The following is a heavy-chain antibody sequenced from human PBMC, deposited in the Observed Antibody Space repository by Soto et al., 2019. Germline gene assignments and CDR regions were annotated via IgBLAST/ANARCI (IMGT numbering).Heavy chain of an antibody. CDR3: AKVDVSTAGSFDY. J-gene: IGHJ4*02. V-gene: IGHV3-23*01. CDR1: GFTFSRHG. D-gene: IGHD6-13*01. CDR2: INPSGDST. Sequence: XASLQLSCVASGFTFSRHGLSWVRQAPGKGLEWVSTINPSGDSTFYADSVKGRFTISRDNSKNTVYLQMNSLSVGDTAVYLCAKVDVSTAGSFDYWGQGALVTAPQ.